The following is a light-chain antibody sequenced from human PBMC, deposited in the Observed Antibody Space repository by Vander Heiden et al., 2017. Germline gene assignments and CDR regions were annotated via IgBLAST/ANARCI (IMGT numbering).Light chain of an antibody. CDR1: QSVSSY. V-gene: IGKV3-11*01. CDR3: QQRYNGPPIFT. CDR2: DAS. J-gene: IGKJ3*01. Sequence: EIVLTQSPATLSLSPGERATLSCRASQSVSSYLAWYHQKPGQAPRLLIYDASNRATGITARFSGSGCATDFTLTISSREPEDFAVYYCQQRYNGPPIFTFGPGTKVDIK.